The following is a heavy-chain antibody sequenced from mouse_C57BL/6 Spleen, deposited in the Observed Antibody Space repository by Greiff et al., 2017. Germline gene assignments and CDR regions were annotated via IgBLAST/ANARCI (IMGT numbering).Heavy chain of an antibody. CDR1: GYTFTSYW. J-gene: IGHJ2*01. D-gene: IGHD1-1*01. Sequence: VQLQQPGAELVMPGASVKLSCKASGYTFTSYWMHWVKQRPGQGLEWIGEIDPSDSYTNYNQKFKGKSTLTVDKSSSTAYMQLSSLTSEDSAVYYCSRSGYYGSSSGFDYWGQGTTLTVSS. CDR3: SRSGYYGSSSGFDY. CDR2: IDPSDSYT. V-gene: IGHV1-69*01.